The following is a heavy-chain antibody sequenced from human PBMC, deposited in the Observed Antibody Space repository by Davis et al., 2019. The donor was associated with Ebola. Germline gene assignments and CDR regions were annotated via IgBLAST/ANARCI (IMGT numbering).Heavy chain of an antibody. V-gene: IGHV4-39*01. D-gene: IGHD1-26*01. CDR2: IYYSGST. Sequence: GSLRLSCTVSGGSISSSSYYWGWIRQPPGKGLEWIGSIYYSGSTYYNPSLKSRVTISVDTSKNQFSLKLSSVTAADTAVYYCARRVWDSTDWYFDFWSRGTRATVSS. CDR1: GGSISSSSYY. J-gene: IGHJ2*01. CDR3: ARRVWDSTDWYFDF.